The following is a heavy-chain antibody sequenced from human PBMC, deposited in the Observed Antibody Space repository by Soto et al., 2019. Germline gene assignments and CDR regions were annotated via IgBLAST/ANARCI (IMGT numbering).Heavy chain of an antibody. V-gene: IGHV1-8*01. CDR3: AREAASDPSFYYHYMDV. D-gene: IGHD3-10*01. CDR1: GYTFSNYN. Sequence: QEQLVQSGAEVKKPGAPVKVSCKASGYTFSNYNINWVRQASGQGLEWMGWMNPDSGNTGYAEKFQGRVTTTRNSSISTAYMELSGLRSEDTAVYYCAREAASDPSFYYHYMDVW. CDR2: MNPDSGNT. J-gene: IGHJ6*03.